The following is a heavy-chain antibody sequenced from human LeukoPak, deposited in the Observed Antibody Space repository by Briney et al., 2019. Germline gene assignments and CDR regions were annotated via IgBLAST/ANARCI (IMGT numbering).Heavy chain of an antibody. CDR3: AREGRSLRLYYFEY. CDR1: GFTFISYG. J-gene: IGHJ4*02. CDR2: FSHDGNTT. V-gene: IGHV3-30*03. Sequence: GGSLRLSCAASGFTFISYGIHWVRQAPGKGLEWVAFFSHDGNTTYNADSVKGRFIMSRDNSKNTVFLQMDSLKPEDTAVYYCAREGRSLRLYYFEYWGQGTLVTVSS.